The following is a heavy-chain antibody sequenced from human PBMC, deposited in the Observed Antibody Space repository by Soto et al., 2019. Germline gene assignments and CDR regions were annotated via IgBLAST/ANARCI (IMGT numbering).Heavy chain of an antibody. V-gene: IGHV3-21*01. D-gene: IGHD1-1*01. CDR1: GFTFSSYS. Sequence: ESGGGLVKPGGSLRLSCAASGFTFSSYSMNWVRQAPGKGLEWVSSISSSSSYIYYADSVKGRFTISRDNAKNSLYLQMNSLRAEDTAVDYCASDVGNWNDYYYYGMDVWGQGTTVTVSS. CDR3: ASDVGNWNDYYYYGMDV. J-gene: IGHJ6*02. CDR2: ISSSSSYI.